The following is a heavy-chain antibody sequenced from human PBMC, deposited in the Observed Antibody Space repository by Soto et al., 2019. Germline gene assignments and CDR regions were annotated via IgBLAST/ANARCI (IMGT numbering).Heavy chain of an antibody. CDR3: TKQRGPSGSVYYGLKS. D-gene: IGHD3-10*01. CDR2: IKSRGSGETT. Sequence: ELVESGGGLVTPGKSVRLSCVGSGFSFTAAWMNWVRRAPGTGLEWVGRIKSRGSGETTDYGAPVKGRFTISRDDSKNTVYLQMNSLKTEDTAVYYCTKQRGPSGSVYYGLKSGVKEARSPSLQ. J-gene: IGHJ6*01. CDR1: GFSFTAAW. V-gene: IGHV3-15*07.